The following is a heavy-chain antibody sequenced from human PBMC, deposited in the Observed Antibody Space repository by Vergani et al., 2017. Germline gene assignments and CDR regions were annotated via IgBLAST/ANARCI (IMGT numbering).Heavy chain of an antibody. Sequence: QVQLVQSGAEVKKPGASVKVSCKASGYTFTSYYMHWVRQPPGQGLEWMGIINPSGGSTSYAQKFQGRVTMTRDTSTSTVYMELSSLRSEDTAVYYCARPNIAAHRNAGFDIWGQGTMVTVSS. D-gene: IGHD6-6*01. V-gene: IGHV1-46*01. J-gene: IGHJ3*02. CDR2: INPSGGST. CDR3: ARPNIAAHRNAGFDI. CDR1: GYTFTSYY.